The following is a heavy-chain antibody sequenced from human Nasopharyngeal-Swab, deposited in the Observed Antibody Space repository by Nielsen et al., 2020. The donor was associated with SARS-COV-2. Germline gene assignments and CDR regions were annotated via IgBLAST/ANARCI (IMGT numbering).Heavy chain of an antibody. CDR3: GRGRRQQLANGVGWFDP. J-gene: IGHJ5*02. CDR2: IDWDDDK. V-gene: IGHV2-70*01. D-gene: IGHD6-13*01. Sequence: SGPTLVKPTQTLTLTCTFSGFSLSTSGMCVSWIRQPPGKALEWLALIDWDDDKYYSTSLKTRLTISKDTSKNQVVLTMTNMDPVEKEKEEGGRGRRQQLANGVGWFDPWGQGTLVTVSS. CDR1: GFSLSTSGMC.